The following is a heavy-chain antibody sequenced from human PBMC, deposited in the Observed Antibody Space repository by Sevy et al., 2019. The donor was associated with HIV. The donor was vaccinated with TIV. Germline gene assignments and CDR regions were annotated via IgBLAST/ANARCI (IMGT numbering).Heavy chain of an antibody. J-gene: IGHJ6*02. CDR1: GFTFSSYA. D-gene: IGHD3-16*01. Sequence: GGSLRLSCAASGFTFSSYAMHWVRQAPGKGLEWVAVISYDGSNKYYADSVKGRFTISRDNSKNTLYLQMNSLRAEDTAVYYCARELGAHYYNYGMDVWGQGTTVTVSS. V-gene: IGHV3-30-3*01. CDR2: ISYDGSNK. CDR3: ARELGAHYYNYGMDV.